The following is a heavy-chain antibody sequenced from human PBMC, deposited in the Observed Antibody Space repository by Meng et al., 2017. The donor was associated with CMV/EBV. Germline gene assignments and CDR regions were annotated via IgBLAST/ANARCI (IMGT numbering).Heavy chain of an antibody. V-gene: IGHV4-34*01. Sequence: ESLKISCAVYGGSFSGYYWSWIRQPPGKGLEWIGEINHSGSTNYNPSLKSRVTISVDTSKNQFSLKLSSVTAADTAVYYCARGMSGRYGYYYYYYGMDVWGQGTTVTVSS. CDR1: GGSFSGYY. J-gene: IGHJ6*02. D-gene: IGHD3-3*01. CDR3: ARGMSGRYGYYYYYYGMDV. CDR2: INHSGST.